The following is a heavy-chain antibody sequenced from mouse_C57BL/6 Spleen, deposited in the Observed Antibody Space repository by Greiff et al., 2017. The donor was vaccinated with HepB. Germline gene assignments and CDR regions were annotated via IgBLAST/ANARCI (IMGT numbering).Heavy chain of an antibody. J-gene: IGHJ4*01. D-gene: IGHD2-1*01. V-gene: IGHV5-17*01. Sequence: EVQLQESGGGLVKPGGSLKLSCAASGFTFSDYGMHWVRQAPEKGLEWVAYISSGSSTIYYADTVKGRFTISRDNAKNTLFLQMTSLRSEDTAMYYCARGGIYYGNYGAMDYWGQGTSVTVSS. CDR2: ISSGSSTI. CDR3: ARGGIYYGNYGAMDY. CDR1: GFTFSDYG.